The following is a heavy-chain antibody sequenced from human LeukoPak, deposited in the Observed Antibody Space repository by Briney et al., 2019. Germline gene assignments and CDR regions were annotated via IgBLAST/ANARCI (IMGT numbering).Heavy chain of an antibody. CDR2: IGGSDGRT. J-gene: IGHJ4*02. D-gene: IGHD3-22*01. CDR1: GFTFSSYS. V-gene: IGHV3-23*01. CDR3: AKDVRDDSSGYGAPDY. Sequence: GGSLRLSCAASGASGFTFSSYSMNWVRQAPGKGLEWVSAIGGSDGRTYYADSVKGRFTISRDNSRNTLYLQMNSLRAEDTALYYCAKDVRDDSSGYGAPDYWGQGTLVTVSS.